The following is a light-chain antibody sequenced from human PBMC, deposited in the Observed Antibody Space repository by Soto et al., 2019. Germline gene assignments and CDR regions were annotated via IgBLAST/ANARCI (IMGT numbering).Light chain of an antibody. Sequence: DIQMTQSPSSLSASVGDRVTITCRASQSISSYLNWYQQKPGKAPKLLIYAASSLQSGVPSKFSGSGSGTDFTLTISSLQPEDFATYYCQQSYSTLPWTFGQGTKGEIK. CDR1: QSISSY. J-gene: IGKJ1*01. CDR3: QQSYSTLPWT. CDR2: AAS. V-gene: IGKV1-39*01.